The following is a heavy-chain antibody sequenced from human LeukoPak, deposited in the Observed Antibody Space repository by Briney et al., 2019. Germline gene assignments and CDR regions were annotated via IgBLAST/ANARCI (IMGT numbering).Heavy chain of an antibody. CDR1: GGSFSGYY. V-gene: IGHV4-59*01. CDR3: ARLDYGDYVDYYYMDV. D-gene: IGHD4-17*01. J-gene: IGHJ6*03. CDR2: IYYSGST. Sequence: SETLSLTCAVYGGSFSGYYWSWIRQPPGKGLEWIGYIYYSGSTNYNPSLKSRVTISVDTSKNQFSLKLSSVTAADTAVYYCARLDYGDYVDYYYMDVWGKGTTVTISS.